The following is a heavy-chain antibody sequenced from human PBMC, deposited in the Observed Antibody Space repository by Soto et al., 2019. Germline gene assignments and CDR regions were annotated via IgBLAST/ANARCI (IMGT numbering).Heavy chain of an antibody. D-gene: IGHD2-15*01. CDR1: GFTFTSST. CDR2: IVVGSGNT. Sequence: SVKVSFKASGFTFTSSTVQLLRHARGQRLERIGWIVVGSGNTNSAQKFQERVTITRDMSTSTAYMELSSLRSEDKAVYYCAADLKGYCSGGSCYDDYWGQGTLVTVSS. J-gene: IGHJ4*02. V-gene: IGHV1-58*01. CDR3: AADLKGYCSGGSCYDDY.